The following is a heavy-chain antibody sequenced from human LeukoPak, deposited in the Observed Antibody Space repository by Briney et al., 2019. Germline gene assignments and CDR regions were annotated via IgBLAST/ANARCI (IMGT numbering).Heavy chain of an antibody. D-gene: IGHD6-19*01. V-gene: IGHV1-69*06. CDR1: GGTFSSYA. CDR3: ARRRSLSGFNRGWFDP. Sequence: ASVKVSCKASGGTFSSYAISWVRQAPGQGLEWMGGIIPIFGTANYAQKFQGRVTITADKSTSTAYMELSSLRSEDTAVYYCARRRSLSGFNRGWFDPWGQGTLVTVSS. J-gene: IGHJ5*02. CDR2: IIPIFGTA.